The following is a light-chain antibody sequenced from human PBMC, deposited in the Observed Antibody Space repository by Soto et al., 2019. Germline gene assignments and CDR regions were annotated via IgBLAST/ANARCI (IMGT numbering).Light chain of an antibody. V-gene: IGKV4-1*01. CDR3: QQYYNTPYT. J-gene: IGKJ2*01. Sequence: DFVMTQTPDSLAVSLGERATINCKTIPRVLSSTNNKNYIAWYQQKPGQPPKLLIYCASTRDSGVPDRFSGSGSGTDFNLTISSLQAEDVAGYDGQQYYNTPYTFGQGTKLDIK. CDR1: PRVLSSTNNKNY. CDR2: CAS.